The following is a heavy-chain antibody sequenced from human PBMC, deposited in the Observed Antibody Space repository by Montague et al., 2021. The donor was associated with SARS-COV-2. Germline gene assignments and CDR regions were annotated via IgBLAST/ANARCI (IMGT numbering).Heavy chain of an antibody. CDR2: IYFNGNT. CDR1: GVSVSSNNYY. CDR3: ARYVVGVKTNWLDT. D-gene: IGHD3-10*02. J-gene: IGHJ5*02. Sequence: SETLSLTCTVSGVSVSSNNYYWTWIRPPPGKGLDWIGNIYFNGNTILNPSLKGRLTTSIDTSKNHFSLRLTSVTPADTAVYCCARYVVGVKTNWLDTWGQGTLVTVSS. V-gene: IGHV4-61*03.